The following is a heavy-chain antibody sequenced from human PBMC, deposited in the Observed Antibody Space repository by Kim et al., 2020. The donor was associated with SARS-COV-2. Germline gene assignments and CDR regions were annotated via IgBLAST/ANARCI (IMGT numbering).Heavy chain of an antibody. CDR2: INHSGST. V-gene: IGHV4-34*01. CDR3: ARGRQQLLDP. D-gene: IGHD6-13*01. J-gene: IGHJ5*02. CDR1: GGSFSGYY. Sequence: SETLSLTCAVYGGSFSGYYWSWIRQPPGKGLEWIGEINHSGSTNYNPSLKSRVTISVDTSKNQFSLKLSSVTAADTAVYYCARGRQQLLDPWGQGTLVTVSS.